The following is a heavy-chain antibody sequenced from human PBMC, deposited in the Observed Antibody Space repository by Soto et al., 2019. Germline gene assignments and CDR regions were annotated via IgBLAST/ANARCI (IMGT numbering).Heavy chain of an antibody. CDR1: GFTFSRYA. D-gene: IGHD3-16*01. Sequence: PWGSLRLSCPASGFTFSRYAMRWVRQAPGKGLEWVSAISGSGGSTYYADSVKGRFTISRDNSKNTLYLQMNSLRAEDTAVYYCAKSLRGGTLYYGMDVWGQGTTVTVSS. J-gene: IGHJ6*02. CDR3: AKSLRGGTLYYGMDV. V-gene: IGHV3-23*01. CDR2: ISGSGGST.